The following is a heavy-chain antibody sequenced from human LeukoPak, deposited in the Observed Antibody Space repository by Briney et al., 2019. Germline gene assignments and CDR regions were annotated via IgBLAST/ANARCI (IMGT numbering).Heavy chain of an antibody. Sequence: GGSLRLSCAASGFTFSSYAMHWVRQAPGKGLEWVAAISYDGSNKYYADSVKGRFTISRDNSKNTLYLQMNSLRAEDTAVYYCAKGLSAATILYYFDYWGQGTLVTVSP. V-gene: IGHV3-30*04. CDR1: GFTFSSYA. CDR2: ISYDGSNK. CDR3: AKGLSAATILYYFDY. D-gene: IGHD2-15*01. J-gene: IGHJ4*02.